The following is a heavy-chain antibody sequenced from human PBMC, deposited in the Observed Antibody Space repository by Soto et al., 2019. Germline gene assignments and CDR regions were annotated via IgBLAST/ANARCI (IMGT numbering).Heavy chain of an antibody. D-gene: IGHD2-8*01. CDR2: INPNSGGT. J-gene: IGHJ5*02. Sequence: ASVKVACKASGYTFTGDYMHWVRQAPGQGLEWLGWINPNSGGTNYAQKFQGRVTMTRETSISTAYMELSRLRSDDTALYYCAGVPRGPIRWFDPWGQGTLVTGSS. CDR1: GYTFTGDY. V-gene: IGHV1-2*02. CDR3: AGVPRGPIRWFDP.